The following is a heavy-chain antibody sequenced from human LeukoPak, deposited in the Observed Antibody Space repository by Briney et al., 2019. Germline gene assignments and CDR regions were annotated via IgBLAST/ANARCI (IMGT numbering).Heavy chain of an antibody. D-gene: IGHD1-1*01. CDR3: TKGGPTGTRPLY. J-gene: IGHJ4*02. V-gene: IGHV3-23*01. CDR1: GFTFSSYR. Sequence: GGSLRLSCAASGFTFSSYRMSWVRQAPGKGLEWVSGINSGGDSTYYADSVKGRFTISRDNSKSTLYLQINSLRADDTATYYCTKGGPTGTRPLYWGQGALITVSS. CDR2: INSGGDST.